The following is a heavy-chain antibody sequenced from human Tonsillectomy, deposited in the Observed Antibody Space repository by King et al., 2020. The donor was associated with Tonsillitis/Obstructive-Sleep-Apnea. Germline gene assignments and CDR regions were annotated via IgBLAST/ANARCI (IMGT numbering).Heavy chain of an antibody. Sequence: DVQLVESGGGLVQPGGSLRLSCAASGFTFSSYAMSWVRQAPGKWLEWVSAISGSGGSTYYGDSVKGRFPISRDNSKNTLYLQMNSLRAEDTAVYYCAKHPWYYDFWSGYYTGWYFDYWGQGTLVTVSS. D-gene: IGHD3-3*01. CDR1: GFTFSSYA. J-gene: IGHJ4*02. CDR2: ISGSGGST. CDR3: AKHPWYYDFWSGYYTGWYFDY. V-gene: IGHV3-23*04.